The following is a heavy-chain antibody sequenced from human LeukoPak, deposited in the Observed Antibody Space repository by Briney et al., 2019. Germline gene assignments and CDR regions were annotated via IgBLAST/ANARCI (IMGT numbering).Heavy chain of an antibody. Sequence: SVKVSCKASGYTFTSYGINWVRQAPGQGLEWMGGIIPISGTTHYAQKFQGRVTITVDRSTGTAYMELSSLTSEDTAVYYCAKASRYSGAFPPDYWGQGTLVTVSS. V-gene: IGHV1-69*06. CDR1: GYTFTSYG. J-gene: IGHJ4*02. CDR2: IIPISGTT. CDR3: AKASRYSGAFPPDY. D-gene: IGHD5-12*01.